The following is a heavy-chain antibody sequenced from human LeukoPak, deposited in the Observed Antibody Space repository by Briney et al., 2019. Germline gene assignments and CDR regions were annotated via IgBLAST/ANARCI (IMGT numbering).Heavy chain of an antibody. V-gene: IGHV3-15*05. D-gene: IGHD6-13*01. Sequence: PGGSLRLSCAASGFTFSNTWMNWVRQAPGKGLEWVGHVKSKTDGGTTDYAAPVKGRFTISRDNSKNTLYLQMSSLRAADTAVYYCVRQVSAYSNNWYFGYWGQGTLVTVSS. CDR3: VRQVSAYSNNWYFGY. CDR1: GFTFSNTW. J-gene: IGHJ4*02. CDR2: VKSKTDGGTT.